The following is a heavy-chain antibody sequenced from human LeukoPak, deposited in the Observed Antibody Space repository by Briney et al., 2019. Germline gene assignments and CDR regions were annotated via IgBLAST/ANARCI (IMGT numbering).Heavy chain of an antibody. CDR2: IYYSEST. Sequence: PSETLSLTXTVSGGSISSSSYYWGWIRQPPGKGLEWIGSIYYSESTYYNPSLKSRVTISVDTSKNQFSLKLSSVTAADTAVYYCARLAPIRTMIVVVIFDYWGQGTLVTVSS. CDR3: ARLAPIRTMIVVVIFDY. J-gene: IGHJ4*02. D-gene: IGHD3-22*01. CDR1: GGSISSSSYY. V-gene: IGHV4-39*01.